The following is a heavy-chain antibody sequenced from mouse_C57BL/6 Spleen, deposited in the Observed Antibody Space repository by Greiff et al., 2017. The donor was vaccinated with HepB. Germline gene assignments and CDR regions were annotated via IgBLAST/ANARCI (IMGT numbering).Heavy chain of an antibody. CDR1: GYTFTSYW. CDR3: ARRYDYDETWFAY. Sequence: QVQLQQPGAELVKPGASVKLSCKASGYTFTSYWMQWVKQRPGQGLEWIGEIDPSDSYTNYNQKFKGKATLTVDTSSSTAYMQLSSLTSEDSAVYYGARRYDYDETWFAYWGQGTLVTVSA. D-gene: IGHD2-4*01. V-gene: IGHV1-50*01. J-gene: IGHJ3*01. CDR2: IDPSDSYT.